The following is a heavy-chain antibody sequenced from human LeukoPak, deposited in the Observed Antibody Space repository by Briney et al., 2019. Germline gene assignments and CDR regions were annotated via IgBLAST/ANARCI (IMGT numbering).Heavy chain of an antibody. Sequence: GGSLRLSCAASGFTVGSYAMSWVRQAPGKGLEWVSAISTSGGSTYYADSVRGRFTISRDISKNTLYLQMSSLRVEDTAVDYCAKDERGEYYDILTGYYPQTFDYWGQGTLVTVSS. CDR1: GFTVGSYA. CDR3: AKDERGEYYDILTGYYPQTFDY. J-gene: IGHJ4*02. D-gene: IGHD3-9*01. CDR2: ISTSGGST. V-gene: IGHV3-23*01.